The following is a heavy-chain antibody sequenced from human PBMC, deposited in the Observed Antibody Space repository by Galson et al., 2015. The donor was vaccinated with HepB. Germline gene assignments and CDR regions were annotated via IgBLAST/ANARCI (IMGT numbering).Heavy chain of an antibody. CDR1: GYKFTELA. CDR2: FDPEDDKT. D-gene: IGHD5-18*01. Sequence: SVKVSCKVSGYKFTELAMHWVRQAPGKGLEWMGGFDPEDDKTMYAEKFQGRVTMAEDTSPDTAYMELSSLRSEDTAVYYCTIALDTPMAFDFWGQGTLVTVSS. J-gene: IGHJ4*02. CDR3: TIALDTPMAFDF. V-gene: IGHV1-24*01.